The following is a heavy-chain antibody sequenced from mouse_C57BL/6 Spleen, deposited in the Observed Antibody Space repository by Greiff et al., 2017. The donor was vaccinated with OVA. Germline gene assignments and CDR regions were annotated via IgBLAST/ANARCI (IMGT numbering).Heavy chain of an antibody. CDR1: GFSLTSYA. Sequence: VKLQESGPGLVAPSQSLSITCTVSGFSLTSYAISWVRQPPGKGLEWLGVIWTGGGTNYNSALKSRLSISKDNSKSQVFLKMNSLQTDDTARYYCASLAYGSYWYFDVWGTGTTVTVSS. CDR3: ASLAYGSYWYFDV. V-gene: IGHV2-9-1*01. J-gene: IGHJ1*03. CDR2: IWTGGGT. D-gene: IGHD1-1*01.